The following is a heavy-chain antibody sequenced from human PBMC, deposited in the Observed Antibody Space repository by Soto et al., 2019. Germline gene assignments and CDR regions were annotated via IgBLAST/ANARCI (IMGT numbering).Heavy chain of an antibody. D-gene: IGHD3-10*01. CDR2: IYYLGST. V-gene: IGHV4-59*02. CDR1: GGSVSEYL. Sequence: XTLSLPCSVSGGSVSEYLWSWIRQSPGKGLEWIGYIYYLGSTDYNPSLKSRVTISVDTSKGQFSLMLTSVTAAYTAVYYCARDGYDGSGSPYPDYWGPGTQVTVSS. CDR3: ARDGYDGSGSPYPDY. J-gene: IGHJ4*02.